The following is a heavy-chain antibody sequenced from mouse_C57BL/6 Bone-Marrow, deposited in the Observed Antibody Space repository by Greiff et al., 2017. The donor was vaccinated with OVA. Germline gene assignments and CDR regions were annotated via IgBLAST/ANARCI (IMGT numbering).Heavy chain of an antibody. V-gene: IGHV1-69*01. D-gene: IGHD1-1*01. Sequence: QVQLQQPGAELVMPGASVKLSCKASGYTFTSYWMHWVKQRPGQGLEWIGEIDPSDSYTNYNQKFKGKSTLTADKSSSTAYMQLSSLTSEDSAVYYCARGTLLLRAWFAYWGQGTLVTVSA. CDR3: ARGTLLLRAWFAY. CDR2: IDPSDSYT. CDR1: GYTFTSYW. J-gene: IGHJ3*01.